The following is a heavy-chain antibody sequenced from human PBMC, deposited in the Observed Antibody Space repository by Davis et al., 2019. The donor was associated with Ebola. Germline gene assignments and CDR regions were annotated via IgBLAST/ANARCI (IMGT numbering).Heavy chain of an antibody. J-gene: IGHJ4*02. V-gene: IGHV3-53*01. CDR1: GFIVSSNY. CDR3: TRVLAADDDY. CDR2: IDSGGST. Sequence: GESLKISCAASGFIVSSNYMTWVRQAPGKGLEWVSVIDSGGSTYYADSVKGRFTISRDESKNTLYLQMNSLRADDTAIYYCTRVLAADDDYWGQGTLVTVSS. D-gene: IGHD6-13*01.